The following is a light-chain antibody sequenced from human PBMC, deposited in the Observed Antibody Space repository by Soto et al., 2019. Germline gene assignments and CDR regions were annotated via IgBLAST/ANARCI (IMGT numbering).Light chain of an antibody. CDR3: RSYTSSSTLV. J-gene: IGLJ3*02. CDR2: EVS. CDR1: SRDVGGYNY. V-gene: IGLV2-14*01. Sequence: QSVLTQPASVSGSPGQSITISCTGTSRDVGGYNYVSWYQQHPGKAPKLMSYEVSNRPSGVSNRFSGSKSGNTASLNLSGLQAEDEADYDCRSYTSSSTLVFGGGTKPTVL.